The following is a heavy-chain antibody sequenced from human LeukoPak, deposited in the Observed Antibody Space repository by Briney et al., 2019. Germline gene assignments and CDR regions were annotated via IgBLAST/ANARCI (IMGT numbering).Heavy chain of an antibody. CDR3: ASTNLRGYCSSTSCIDY. Sequence: PGGSLRLSCAASGFTVSSNYMSWVRQAPGKGLEWLSVIYSGGSTYYADSVKGRFTISRDNSKNTLYLQMNSLRAEDTAVYYCASTNLRGYCSSTSCIDYWGQGILATVSS. J-gene: IGHJ4*02. V-gene: IGHV3-66*01. CDR2: IYSGGST. CDR1: GFTVSSNY. D-gene: IGHD2-2*01.